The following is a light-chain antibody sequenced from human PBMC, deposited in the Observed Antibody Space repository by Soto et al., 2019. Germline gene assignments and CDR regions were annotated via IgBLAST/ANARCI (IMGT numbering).Light chain of an antibody. CDR3: QQRRTWPLT. CDR1: QSVGTV. CDR2: DAS. J-gene: IGKJ4*01. V-gene: IGKV3-11*01. Sequence: EIVLTQSPATLSLSPGESATLSCRASQSVGTVLAWYQHKPGQAPRLLILDASTRATGVPPRFRGSKSGTDFTLTISRLEPEDFAVYYCQQRRTWPLTFGGGTKVDI.